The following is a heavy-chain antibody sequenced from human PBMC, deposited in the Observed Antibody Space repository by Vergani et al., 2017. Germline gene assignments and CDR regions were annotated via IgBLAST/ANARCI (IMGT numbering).Heavy chain of an antibody. CDR3: ARQSELRPLDY. CDR2: IYHSGST. J-gene: IGHJ4*02. V-gene: IGHV4-38-2*01. Sequence: QVQLQESGPGLVKPSETLSLTCAVSGYSISSGYYWGWIRQPPGKGLEWIGSIYHSGSTYYNPSLKSRVTISVDTSKNQFSLKLSSVTAADTAVYYCARQSELRPLDYWGQGTLVTVSS. CDR1: GYSISSGYY. D-gene: IGHD1-26*01.